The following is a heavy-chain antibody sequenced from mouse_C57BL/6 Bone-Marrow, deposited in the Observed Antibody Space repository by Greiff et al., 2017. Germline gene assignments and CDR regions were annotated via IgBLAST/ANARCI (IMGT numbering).Heavy chain of an antibody. CDR1: GFNIKNTY. Sequence: EVKLMESVAELVRPGASVKLSCTASGFNIKNTYLHWVKQRPEQGLEWIGRIDPANGNTKYAPKFQGKATITADTSSNTAYLQLSSLTSDDTAIYYCASPMTTVVATPCAYWGQGTLVTVSA. CDR3: ASPMTTVVATPCAY. V-gene: IGHV14-3*01. J-gene: IGHJ3*01. D-gene: IGHD1-1*01. CDR2: IDPANGNT.